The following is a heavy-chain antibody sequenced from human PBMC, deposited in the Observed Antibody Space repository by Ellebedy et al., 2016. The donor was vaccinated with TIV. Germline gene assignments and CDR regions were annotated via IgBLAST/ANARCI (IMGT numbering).Heavy chain of an antibody. D-gene: IGHD5-12*01. V-gene: IGHV1-8*01. Sequence: AASVKVSCKASVYTFTDFDINWVRQATGQGLEWVGWMNPNSGNTGSAQKFQGRVTMTRDSSISTASIELSSLRSENTAVYYGGRGSGYASTGRVYYFDYWGQGSLVTVSS. CDR2: MNPNSGNT. J-gene: IGHJ4*02. CDR1: VYTFTDFD. CDR3: GRGSGYASTGRVYYFDY.